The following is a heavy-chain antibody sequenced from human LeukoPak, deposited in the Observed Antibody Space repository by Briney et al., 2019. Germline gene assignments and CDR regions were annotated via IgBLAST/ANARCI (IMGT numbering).Heavy chain of an antibody. J-gene: IGHJ4*02. D-gene: IGHD3-10*01. CDR3: ARRTEHYGSGAFDY. V-gene: IGHV4-59*08. CDR2: IYYSGST. Sequence: PSETLSLTCTVSGGSISRDYWSWIRQPPGRGLEWIGYIYYSGSTNYNPSLKSRVTISVDTSKNQFSLKLSSVTAADTAVYYCARRTEHYGSGAFDYWGQGTLVTVSS. CDR1: GGSISRDY.